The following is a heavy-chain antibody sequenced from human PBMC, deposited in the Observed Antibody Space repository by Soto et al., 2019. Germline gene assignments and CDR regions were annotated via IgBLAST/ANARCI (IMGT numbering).Heavy chain of an antibody. CDR2: IIPIFGTA. CDR1: GGTFSSYA. J-gene: IGHJ6*02. V-gene: IGHV1-69*13. CDR3: ARNSEAGVWSDYYYYYGMDV. D-gene: IGHD6-19*01. Sequence: RASVKVSCKASGGTFSSYAISWVRQAPGQGLEWMGGIIPIFGTANYAQKFQGRVTITADESTSTAYMELSSLRSEDTAVYYCARNSEAGVWSDYYYYYGMDVWGQGTTVTVSS.